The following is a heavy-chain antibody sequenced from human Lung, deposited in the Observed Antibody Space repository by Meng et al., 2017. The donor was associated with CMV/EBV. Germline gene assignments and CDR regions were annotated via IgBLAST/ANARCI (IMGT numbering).Heavy chain of an antibody. V-gene: IGHV1-2*02. Sequence: SVKVSCXASGYTFTGYYMHWVRQAPGQGLEWMGWINPNSGGTNYAQKFQGRVTMTRDTSISTAYMELSRLRSDDTAVYYCARDRVPAAFRDYGMDVWGQGTTVTGSS. D-gene: IGHD2-2*01. J-gene: IGHJ6*02. CDR2: INPNSGGT. CDR1: GYTFTGYY. CDR3: ARDRVPAAFRDYGMDV.